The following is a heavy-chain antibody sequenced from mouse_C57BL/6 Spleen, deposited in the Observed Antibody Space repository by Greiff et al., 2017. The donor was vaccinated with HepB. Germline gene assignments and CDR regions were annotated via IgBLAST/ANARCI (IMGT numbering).Heavy chain of an antibody. CDR2: IWRGGST. J-gene: IGHJ3*01. CDR3: AKGWDDERAWFAY. D-gene: IGHD4-1*01. CDR1: GFSLTSYG. Sequence: VQLVESGPGLVQPSQSLSITCTVSGFSLTSYGVHWVRQSPGKGLEWLGVIWRGGSTDYNAAFMSRLSITKDNSKSQVFFKMNSLQADDTAIYYCAKGWDDERAWFAYWGQGTLVTVSA. V-gene: IGHV2-5*01.